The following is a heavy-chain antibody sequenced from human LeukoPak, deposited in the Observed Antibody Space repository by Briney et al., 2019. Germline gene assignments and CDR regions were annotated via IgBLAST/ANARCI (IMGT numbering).Heavy chain of an antibody. CDR2: INPSGGST. Sequence: ASVKVSCKVSGYTLTELSMHWVRQAPGQGLEWMGIINPSGGSTSYAQKFQGRVTMTRDMSTSTVYMELSSLRSEDTAVYYCASSDFWSGSYTFDPWGQGTLVTVSS. CDR3: ASSDFWSGSYTFDP. V-gene: IGHV1-46*01. J-gene: IGHJ5*02. CDR1: GYTLTELS. D-gene: IGHD3-3*01.